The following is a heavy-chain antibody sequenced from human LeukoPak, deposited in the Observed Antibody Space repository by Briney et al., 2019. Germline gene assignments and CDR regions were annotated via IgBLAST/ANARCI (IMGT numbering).Heavy chain of an antibody. CDR3: ARHDSSGYYGRVFDY. J-gene: IGHJ4*02. Sequence: SETLSLTCAVSGGSISSGGYSWSWIRQPPGKGLEWIGYIFHSGSTYYNPSLKRRVTMSVDRSKNQFSLKLSSVAAADTAVYYCARHDSSGYYGRVFDYWGQGTLVTVSS. CDR1: GGSISSGGYS. D-gene: IGHD3-22*01. V-gene: IGHV4-30-2*01. CDR2: IFHSGST.